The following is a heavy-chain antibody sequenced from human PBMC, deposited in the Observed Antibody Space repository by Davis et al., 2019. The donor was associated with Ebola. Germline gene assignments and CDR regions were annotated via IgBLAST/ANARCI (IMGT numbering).Heavy chain of an antibody. CDR2: IKQDGSEK. CDR3: ARKSTFFDY. V-gene: IGHV3-7*03. CDR1: GFTFSNYW. Sequence: GESLKISCAASGFTFSNYWMSWVRQAPGKGLEWVANIKQDGSEKYYVDSVKDRFTISRDNAKNSLYLQMNSLRAGDTAVYYCARKSTFFDYWGQGTRVTVSS. J-gene: IGHJ4*02. D-gene: IGHD3-16*01.